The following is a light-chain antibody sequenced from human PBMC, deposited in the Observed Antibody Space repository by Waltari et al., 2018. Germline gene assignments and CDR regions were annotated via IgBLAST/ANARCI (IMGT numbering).Light chain of an antibody. CDR2: GTS. V-gene: IGLV1-40*01. CDR3: QSYDTSLSVV. Sequence: QSVLTQPPSVSGAPGQRVSISCTGSGSNPGAGNDVHWYQQHPGKAPKLLIYGTSTRPPGVPDRFFGSQSGTSASLAITALQAEDEAEYYCQSYDTSLSVVFGGGTKLTVL. J-gene: IGLJ2*01. CDR1: GSNPGAGND.